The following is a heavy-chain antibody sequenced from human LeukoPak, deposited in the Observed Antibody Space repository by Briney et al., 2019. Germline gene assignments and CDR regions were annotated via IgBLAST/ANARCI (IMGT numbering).Heavy chain of an antibody. D-gene: IGHD3-16*01. CDR2: IYYSGST. J-gene: IGHJ5*02. CDR3: ARFTPQGYGWGGYNRFDP. CDR1: GGSISSYY. Sequence: PSETLSLTCTVSGGSISSYYWSWIRQTPGKGLEWIGYIYYSGSTNYNPSLKSRVTISLDTSKNQFSLNLTSVTAADTAVYYCARFTPQGYGWGGYNRFDPWGQGTLVTVSS. V-gene: IGHV4-59*01.